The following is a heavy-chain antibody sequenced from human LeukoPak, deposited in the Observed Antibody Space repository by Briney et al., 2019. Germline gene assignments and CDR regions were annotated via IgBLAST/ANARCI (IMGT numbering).Heavy chain of an antibody. CDR1: GYTFTGYY. J-gene: IGHJ4*02. CDR2: INPNSGGT. CDR3: ARDSGGGSGFVFDY. D-gene: IGHD3-10*01. V-gene: IGHV1-2*02. Sequence: ASVKVSCKASGYTFTGYYMHWVRQAPGQGLEWMGWINPNSGGTNYAQKFQGRVTMTRDTSISTAYMELSRLRSDDTAVYYCARDSGGGSGFVFDYWGQGTLVTVSS.